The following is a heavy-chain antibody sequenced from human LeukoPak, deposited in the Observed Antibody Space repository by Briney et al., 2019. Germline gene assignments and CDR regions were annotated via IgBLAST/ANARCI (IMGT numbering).Heavy chain of an antibody. J-gene: IGHJ4*02. V-gene: IGHV3-48*03. Sequence: GGSLRLSRAASGFTFSTFEMSWVRQAPGKGLEWVSYISSSGDTRFYADSVKGRFTISRDNAKNSLFLQMNSLRVEDTALYFCAGGYGSYSPDYWGQGTRVTVS. CDR1: GFTFSTFE. D-gene: IGHD1-26*01. CDR2: ISSSGDTR. CDR3: AGGYGSYSPDY.